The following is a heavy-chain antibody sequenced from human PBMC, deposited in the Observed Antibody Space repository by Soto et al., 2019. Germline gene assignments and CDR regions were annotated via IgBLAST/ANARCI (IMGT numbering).Heavy chain of an antibody. CDR3: ARSLLWFGEWIDY. V-gene: IGHV4-59*01. Sequence: SETLSLTCTVSGGSISSYYWSWIRQPPGKGLEWIGYIYYSGSTNYNPSLKSRVTISVDTSKNQFSLKLSSVTAADTAVYYCARSLLWFGEWIDYWGQGTLVTVSS. CDR1: GGSISSYY. J-gene: IGHJ4*02. D-gene: IGHD3-10*01. CDR2: IYYSGST.